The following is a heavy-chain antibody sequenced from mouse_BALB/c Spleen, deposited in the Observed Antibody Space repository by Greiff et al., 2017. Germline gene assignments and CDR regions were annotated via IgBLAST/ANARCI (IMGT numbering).Heavy chain of an antibody. D-gene: IGHD1-1*01. J-gene: IGHJ4*01. CDR1: GFTFSDYY. Sequence: EVKLMESGGGLVKPGGSLKLSCAASGFTFSDYYMYWVRQTPEKRLEWVATISDGGSYTYYPDSVKGRFTISRDNAKNNLYLQMSSLKSEDTAMYYCAREGRSYAMDYWGQGTSVTVSS. CDR3: AREGRSYAMDY. V-gene: IGHV5-4*02. CDR2: ISDGGSYT.